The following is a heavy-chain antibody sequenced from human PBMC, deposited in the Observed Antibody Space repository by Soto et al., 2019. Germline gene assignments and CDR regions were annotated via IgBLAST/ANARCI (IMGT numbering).Heavy chain of an antibody. Sequence: QVQLVESGGGVVQPGRSLRLSCAASGFTFSSYGMHWVRQAPGKGLEWVAVISYDGSNKYYADSVKGRFTISRENSKNTLNLQMNSLRAEDTAVYYCAKTLTTATYWGQGTLVTVSS. J-gene: IGHJ4*02. CDR3: AKTLTTATY. D-gene: IGHD1-1*01. V-gene: IGHV3-30*18. CDR1: GFTFSSYG. CDR2: ISYDGSNK.